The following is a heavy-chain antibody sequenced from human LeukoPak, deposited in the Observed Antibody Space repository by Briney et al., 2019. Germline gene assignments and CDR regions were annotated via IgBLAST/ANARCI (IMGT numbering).Heavy chain of an antibody. CDR1: GYTFTSYG. V-gene: IGHV1-18*01. CDR2: ISAYSGNT. J-gene: IGHJ5*02. CDR3: ARHVVAATHGWFDP. D-gene: IGHD2-15*01. Sequence: ASVKVSCKASGYTFTSYGISWVRQAPGQGLEWMGWISAYSGNTNYAQKLQDRVTMTTDTTTSTAYMELRSLRSDDTAVYYCARHVVAATHGWFDPWGQGTLVTVSS.